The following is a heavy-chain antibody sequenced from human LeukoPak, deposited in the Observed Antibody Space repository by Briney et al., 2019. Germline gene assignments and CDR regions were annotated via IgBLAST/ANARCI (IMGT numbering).Heavy chain of an antibody. Sequence: GGSLRLSCAASGFAFNSYWMSWVRQAPGKGLEWVANIKQDGSEMYYVDSVEGRFTISRDNAKNSLYLQMNSLRVEDTAVYYCARGTVTPGFGEYYMDVWGKGTTVTVSS. CDR2: IKQDGSEM. J-gene: IGHJ6*03. CDR3: ARGTVTPGFGEYYMDV. D-gene: IGHD3-10*01. CDR1: GFAFNSYW. V-gene: IGHV3-7*04.